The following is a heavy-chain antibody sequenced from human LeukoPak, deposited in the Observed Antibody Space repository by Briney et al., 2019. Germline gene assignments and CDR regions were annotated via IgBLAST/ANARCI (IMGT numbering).Heavy chain of an antibody. D-gene: IGHD3-3*01. J-gene: IGHJ5*02. CDR1: GFTFSSYS. V-gene: IGHV3-23*01. CDR2: ISGSGGST. Sequence: GGSLRLSCAASGFTFSSYSINWVRQAPGKGLEWVSAISGSGGSTYYADSVKGRFTISRDNSKNTLYLQMNSLRAEDTAVYYCAKSREGVYYDFWSGYYNWFDPWGQGTLATVSS. CDR3: AKSREGVYYDFWSGYYNWFDP.